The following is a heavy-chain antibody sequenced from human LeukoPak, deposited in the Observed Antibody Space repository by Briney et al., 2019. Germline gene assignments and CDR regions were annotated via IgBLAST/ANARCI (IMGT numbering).Heavy chain of an antibody. Sequence: GGSLRLSCAASGFTFSNYDMHCVRQAPGKGLEWVAVLSYDESNKYSADSVKGRFTISRDNSKNTLYLQMNSLRAEDTAVYYCAKWGAAAGFDYWGQGTLVTVSS. CDR2: LSYDESNK. CDR1: GFTFSNYD. CDR3: AKWGAAAGFDY. D-gene: IGHD6-13*01. V-gene: IGHV3-30*18. J-gene: IGHJ4*02.